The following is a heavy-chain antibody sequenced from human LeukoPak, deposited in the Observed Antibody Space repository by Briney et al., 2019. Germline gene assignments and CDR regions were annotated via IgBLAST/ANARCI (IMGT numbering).Heavy chain of an antibody. CDR3: ARGGVYCSSVSCSVDY. Sequence: GGSLRLSCAASGLTGSHNYVSWFRQAPGKGLEWVGFIRSKAYGGATENAASVKGRFTISRDDSKSIAYLQMNSLKTEDTAVYYCARGGVYCSSVSCSVDYWGQGILVTVSS. CDR1: GLTGSHNY. D-gene: IGHD2-2*01. CDR2: IRSKAYGGAT. V-gene: IGHV3-49*03. J-gene: IGHJ4*02.